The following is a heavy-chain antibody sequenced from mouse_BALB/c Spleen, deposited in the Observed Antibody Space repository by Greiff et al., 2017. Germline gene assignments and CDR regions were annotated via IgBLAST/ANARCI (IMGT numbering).Heavy chain of an antibody. J-gene: IGHJ1*01. CDR1: GYSITSDYA. Sequence: VQLKESGPGLVKPSQSLSLTCTVTGYSITSDYAWNWIRQFPGNKLEWMGYISYSGSTSYNPSLKSRISITRDTSKNQFFLQLNSVTTEDTATYYCANRYGYWYFDVWGAGTTVTVSS. CDR3: ANRYGYWYFDV. CDR2: ISYSGST. D-gene: IGHD2-14*01. V-gene: IGHV3-2*02.